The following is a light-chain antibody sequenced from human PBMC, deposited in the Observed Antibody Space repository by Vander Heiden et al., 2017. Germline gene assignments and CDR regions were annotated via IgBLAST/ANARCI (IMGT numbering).Light chain of an antibody. CDR2: EDT. Sequence: SSELTQPPSASVSPGQTARITCSGAALPKKFAYWYQQKSGQAPVLVIFEDTKRPSGIPKRFSGASSVTLATLTISGAQVEDEADYYCYSTDSSGNQGVFGGGTKVTVL. J-gene: IGLJ3*02. CDR3: YSTDSSGNQGV. CDR1: ALPKKF. V-gene: IGLV3-10*01.